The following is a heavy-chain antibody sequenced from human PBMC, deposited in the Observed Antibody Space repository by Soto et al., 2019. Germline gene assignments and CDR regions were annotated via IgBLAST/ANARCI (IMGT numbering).Heavy chain of an antibody. D-gene: IGHD4-17*01. CDR3: AKKEVTTYYYYYMDV. CDR2: ISGSGVST. V-gene: IGHV3-23*01. Sequence: GGSLRLSCAASGFTFSSYAMSWVRQAPGKGLEWVSAISGSGVSTYYADSVKGRFTISRDNSKNTLYLQMNSLRAEDTAVYYCAKKEVTTYYYYYMDVWGKGTTVTVSS. J-gene: IGHJ6*03. CDR1: GFTFSSYA.